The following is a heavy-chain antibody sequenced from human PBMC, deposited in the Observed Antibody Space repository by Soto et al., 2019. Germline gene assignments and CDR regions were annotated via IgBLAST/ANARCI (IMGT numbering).Heavy chain of an antibody. CDR3: ARDLYGSGSYFDY. Sequence: GSLRLSCAASGFTFSSYSMNWVRQAPGKGLEWVSSISSSSSYIYYADSVKGRFTISRDNAKNSLYLQMNSLRAEDTAVYYCARDLYGSGSYFDYWGQGTLVTVSS. J-gene: IGHJ4*02. CDR2: ISSSSSYI. D-gene: IGHD3-10*01. V-gene: IGHV3-21*01. CDR1: GFTFSSYS.